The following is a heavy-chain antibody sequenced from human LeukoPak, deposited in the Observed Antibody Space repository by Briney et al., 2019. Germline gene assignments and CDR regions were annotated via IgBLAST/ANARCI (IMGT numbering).Heavy chain of an antibody. J-gene: IGHJ4*02. D-gene: IGHD1-26*01. V-gene: IGHV3-21*01. CDR1: GFTFSSYS. Sequence: GGSLRLSCAASGFTFSSYSMNWVRQAPGKGLEWVSSISSSSSYIYYADSVKGRFTISRDNAKNSLYLQMDSLRAEDTAVYYCARDVLRLGRVGATKEVDYWGQGTPVTVSS. CDR3: ARDVLRLGRVGATKEVDY. CDR2: ISSSSSYI.